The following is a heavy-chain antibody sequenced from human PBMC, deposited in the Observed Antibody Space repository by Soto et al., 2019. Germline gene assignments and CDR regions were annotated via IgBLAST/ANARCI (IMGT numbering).Heavy chain of an antibody. D-gene: IGHD6-6*01. CDR2: IYYTGST. Sequence: PSETLSLTCTVSGGSVNSDNFYWSWILHPPGRGLEWIGYIYYTGSTNYNPSLKSRVTISIDTSRNQFSLKLSSVTAAGTAVYYCAREFSNSPEAFDSWGQGRLV. J-gene: IGHJ4*02. V-gene: IGHV4-61*01. CDR1: GGSVNSDNFY. CDR3: AREFSNSPEAFDS.